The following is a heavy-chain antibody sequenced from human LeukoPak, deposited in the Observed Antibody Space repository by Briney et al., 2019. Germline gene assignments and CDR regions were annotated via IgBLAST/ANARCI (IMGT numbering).Heavy chain of an antibody. Sequence: GRSLRLSCAASGITFSGYAMHWVRQAPGKGLEWVALIKYDGSNEYYADSVKGRFTISRDDSKNTLYLQMNSLRAEDTAVYYCARGHSVGWELGVCDHWGQGTLVTVAS. CDR2: IKYDGSNE. D-gene: IGHD1-26*01. J-gene: IGHJ4*02. CDR3: ARGHSVGWELGVCDH. CDR1: GITFSGYA. V-gene: IGHV3-33*01.